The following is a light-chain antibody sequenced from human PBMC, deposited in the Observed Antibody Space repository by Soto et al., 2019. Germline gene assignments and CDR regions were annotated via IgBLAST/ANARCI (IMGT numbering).Light chain of an antibody. CDR2: DAS. CDR3: QQYNNWPRGT. J-gene: IGKJ1*01. CDR1: QTISSW. V-gene: IGKV1-5*01. Sequence: DIQMTQSPSTLSGSVVDRVTITCLASQTISSWLAWYQQKPGKAPKLLIYDASSLESGVPSRFSGSGSGTEFTLTISSLQSEDFAVYYCQQYNNWPRGTFGQGTKVDIK.